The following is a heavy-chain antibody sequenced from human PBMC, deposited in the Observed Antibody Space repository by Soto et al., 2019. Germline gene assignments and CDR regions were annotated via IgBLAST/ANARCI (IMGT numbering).Heavy chain of an antibody. CDR1: GYRFTNYW. CDR2: IYPGDSDT. D-gene: IGHD6-19*01. Sequence: GESLKISCKGSGYRFTNYWIGWVRQMPGKGLEWMGIIYPGDSDTKYSPSLQGQVTISADTSISTAYLQWTSLKASDTAMYYCARSRRGAYSSGWYSPSGYYNYGIDVWGQGTKVTVS. V-gene: IGHV5-51*01. CDR3: ARSRRGAYSSGWYSPSGYYNYGIDV. J-gene: IGHJ6*02.